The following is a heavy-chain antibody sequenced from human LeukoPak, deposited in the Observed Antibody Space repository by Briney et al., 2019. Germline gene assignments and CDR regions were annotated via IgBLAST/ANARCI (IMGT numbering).Heavy chain of an antibody. D-gene: IGHD6-19*01. J-gene: IGHJ4*02. CDR3: ARGGSGWPIDY. CDR2: MNPNSGNT. CDR1: GYTFTTFD. Sequence: GASVKVSCKASGYTFTTFDINWVRQATGQGLEWMGWMNPNSGNTGYAQKFQGRLTMTRDTSITTAYMELSSLRSEDTAVYYCARGGSGWPIDYWGQGALVTVSS. V-gene: IGHV1-8*01.